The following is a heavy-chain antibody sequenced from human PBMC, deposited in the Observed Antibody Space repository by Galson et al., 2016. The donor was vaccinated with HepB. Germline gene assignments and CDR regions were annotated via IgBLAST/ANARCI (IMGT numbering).Heavy chain of an antibody. CDR2: INPGGSDT. CDR3: ARVDEGYYYLIDY. D-gene: IGHD3-22*01. J-gene: IGHJ4*02. V-gene: IGHV3-74*03. CDR1: GFTFSNHW. Sequence: SLRLSCAASGFTFSNHWMHWVRQAPGKGLVWVSRINPGGSDTMYADSVKGRFTISRDNAKNSLYLQMNSLRDEDTAVYYCARVDEGYYYLIDYWGQGTLVTVSS.